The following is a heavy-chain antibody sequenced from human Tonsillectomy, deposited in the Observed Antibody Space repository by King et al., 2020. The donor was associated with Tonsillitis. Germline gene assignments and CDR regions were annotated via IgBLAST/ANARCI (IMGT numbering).Heavy chain of an antibody. V-gene: IGHV3-21*01. Sequence: VQLVESGGGLVKPGGSLRLSCAASGFTFSSYSMNWVRQAPGKGLEWVSSISSSSSYIYYADSVKGRFTISRDNAKNSLYLQMNSLRAEDTAVYYCARGSGWYPGPNNWFDPWGQGTLVTVSS. CDR2: ISSSSSYI. CDR3: ARGSGWYPGPNNWFDP. CDR1: GFTFSSYS. J-gene: IGHJ5*02. D-gene: IGHD6-19*01.